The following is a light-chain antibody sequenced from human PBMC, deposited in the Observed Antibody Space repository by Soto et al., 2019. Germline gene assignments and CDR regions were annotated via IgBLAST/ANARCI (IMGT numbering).Light chain of an antibody. CDR1: SSDVGGYNH. CDR2: EVS. V-gene: IGLV2-14*01. Sequence: QAVVTQPASVSGSPGQSIAISCTGTSSDVGGYNHVSWYQHYPGKAPKLIIYEVSNRPSGVSNRFSGSKSGNTASLTISGLQAEDEADYYCNSFTSSSTYYVFGPGTKVTVL. J-gene: IGLJ1*01. CDR3: NSFTSSSTYYV.